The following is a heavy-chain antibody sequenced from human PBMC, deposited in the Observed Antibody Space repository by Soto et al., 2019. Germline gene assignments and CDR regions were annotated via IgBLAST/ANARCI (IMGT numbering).Heavy chain of an antibody. CDR2: INHSGST. CDR1: GGSFSGYY. V-gene: IGHV4-34*01. D-gene: IGHD2-2*01. CDR3: ARDDVVVPAANAHYYYYYGMDV. J-gene: IGHJ6*02. Sequence: SETLSLTCAVYGGSFSGYYWSWIRQPPGKGLEWIGEINHSGSTNYNPSLKSRVTISVDTSKNRFSLKLSSVTAADTAVYYCARDDVVVPAANAHYYYYYGMDVWGQGTTVTVSS.